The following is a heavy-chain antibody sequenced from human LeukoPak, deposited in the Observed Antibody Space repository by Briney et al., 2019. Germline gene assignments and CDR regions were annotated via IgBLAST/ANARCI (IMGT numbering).Heavy chain of an antibody. J-gene: IGHJ4*02. D-gene: IGHD3-16*01. CDR1: GFTFSSYS. CDR3: ARVRWGGLYYFDY. CDR2: ISSSSSYI. V-gene: IGHV3-21*01. Sequence: GGSLRLSCAASGFTFSSYSINWVRQAPGKGLEWVSSISSSSSYIYYADSVKGRFTISRDNAKNTLYLQMNSLRAEDTAVYYCARVRWGGLYYFDYWGQGTLVTVSS.